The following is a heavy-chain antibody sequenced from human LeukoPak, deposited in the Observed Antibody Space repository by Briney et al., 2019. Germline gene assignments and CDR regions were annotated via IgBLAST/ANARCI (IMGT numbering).Heavy chain of an antibody. D-gene: IGHD5-12*01. Sequence: PSETLSLTCTVSGGSISSSSYSWGWIRQPPGKGLEWIGSVSHSGSINYDPSLKNRVTISVDTSKNQFSLKLSSVTAADTAVYYCARGYSGGGYYIDHWGLGTLVTVSS. CDR3: ARGYSGGGYYIDH. J-gene: IGHJ4*02. CDR2: VSHSGSI. V-gene: IGHV4-39*07. CDR1: GGSISSSSYS.